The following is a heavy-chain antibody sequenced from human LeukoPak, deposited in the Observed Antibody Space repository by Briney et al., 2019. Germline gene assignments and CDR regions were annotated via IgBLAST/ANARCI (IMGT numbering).Heavy chain of an antibody. CDR1: GGSISSSSYY. Sequence: SETLSLTCTVSGGSISSSSYYWGWIRQPRGKGLEWIGSIYYSGSTYYNPSLKSRVTISVDTSKNQFPLKLSSGTAADTAVYYCARGYVDTAMAFDYWGQGTLVTVSS. J-gene: IGHJ4*02. D-gene: IGHD5-18*01. CDR2: IYYSGST. V-gene: IGHV4-39*06. CDR3: ARGYVDTAMAFDY.